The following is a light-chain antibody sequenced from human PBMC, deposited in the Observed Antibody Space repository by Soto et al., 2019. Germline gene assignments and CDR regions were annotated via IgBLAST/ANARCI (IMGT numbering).Light chain of an antibody. CDR3: QQYNNWPTWT. Sequence: EIVMTQSPATLSVSPRERATLSCRASQSVSSNLAWYQQKPGQAPRLLIYGASTRATGIPARFSGSGSGTEFTLTISSLQSEDFAVYYCQQYNNWPTWTFGQGTQVDIK. J-gene: IGKJ1*01. CDR1: QSVSSN. V-gene: IGKV3-15*01. CDR2: GAS.